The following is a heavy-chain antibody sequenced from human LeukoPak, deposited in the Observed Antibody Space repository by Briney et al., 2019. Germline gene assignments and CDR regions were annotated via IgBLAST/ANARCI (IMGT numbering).Heavy chain of an antibody. V-gene: IGHV3-21*01. CDR3: ARGHSGSPQRLDGFDI. CDR2: ISSASDYV. Sequence: GESLRLSCAASGFSFIKYSMNWVRQAPGRGLEWVSSISSASDYVYYGGSLRGRFTASRDNAKNSLYLQMNSLRAEDTAVYYCARGHSGSPQRLDGFDIWGQGTMVTVSS. CDR1: GFSFIKYS. J-gene: IGHJ3*02. D-gene: IGHD1-26*01.